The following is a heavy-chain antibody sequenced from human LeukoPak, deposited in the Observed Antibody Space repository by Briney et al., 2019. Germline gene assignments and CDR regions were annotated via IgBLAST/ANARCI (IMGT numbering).Heavy chain of an antibody. J-gene: IGHJ4*02. D-gene: IGHD1-1*01. CDR2: INHSGST. Sequence: PETLSLTCAVYGGSFSGYYWSWIRQPPGKGLEWIGEINHSGSTNYNPSLKSRVTISVDTSKNQFSLKLSSVTAADTAVYYCARLWNDEAPRPLDYWGQGTLVTVSS. CDR3: ARLWNDEAPRPLDY. CDR1: GGSFSGYY. V-gene: IGHV4-34*01.